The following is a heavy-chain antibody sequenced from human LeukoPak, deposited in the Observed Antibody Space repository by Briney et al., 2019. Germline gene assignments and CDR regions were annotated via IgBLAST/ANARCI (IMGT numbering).Heavy chain of an antibody. CDR1: GLTFSSFN. V-gene: IGHV3-48*01. CDR3: ARGRIWGVSAAGSNFDF. Sequence: GGSLRLSCAASGLTFSSFNINWVRHAPGKGLEWISYISSSSGTTIYYADSVKGRFTVSRDNAKNSLYLQMNSLRAEDTAVYYCARGRIWGVSAAGSNFDFWGQGTLVTVSS. J-gene: IGHJ4*02. CDR2: ISSSSGTTI. D-gene: IGHD6-13*01.